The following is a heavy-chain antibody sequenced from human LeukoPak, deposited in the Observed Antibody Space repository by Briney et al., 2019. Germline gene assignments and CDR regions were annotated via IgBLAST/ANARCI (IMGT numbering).Heavy chain of an antibody. CDR3: ARGYCYNSNCYGSFDL. Sequence: GASVKVSCKASGYSFTSYYLHWVRQAPGQGLEWMGLITPSGSSTSNTQKFQGRVTMTRDTSTSTVYMGLSSLRSEDTDVYYCARGYCYNSNCYGSFDLWGQGTLVTVYS. V-gene: IGHV1-46*01. D-gene: IGHD2-2*01. CDR2: ITPSGSST. J-gene: IGHJ4*02. CDR1: GYSFTSYY.